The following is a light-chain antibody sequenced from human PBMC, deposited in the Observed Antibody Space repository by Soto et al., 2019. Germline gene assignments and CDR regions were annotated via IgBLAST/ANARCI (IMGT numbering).Light chain of an antibody. J-gene: IGKJ3*01. V-gene: IGKV1-5*01. CDR2: DAS. CDR3: QQYNSYL. CDR1: QSISSW. Sequence: DIQMTQSPSTLSASVGDRVTITCRASQSISSWLAWYQQKPGKAPKLLIYDASSLESGVPSRFSGIGSGTEFTLTISSLQPDDFATYYCQQYNSYLFGPGTKVDIK.